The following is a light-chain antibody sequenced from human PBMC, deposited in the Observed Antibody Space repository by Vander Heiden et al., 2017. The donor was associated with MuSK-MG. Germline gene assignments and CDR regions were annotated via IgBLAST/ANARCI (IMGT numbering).Light chain of an antibody. CDR1: SSNIGAGYD. Sequence: QSVLTQPPSVSGAPGQRVTISCTGTSSNIGAGYDVQGNQQLPGPAPKLLIHGNSNRPSGVPDRFSGSKSGASASLAITGLQAEDEADYYCQSFDSSRSGSVFGGGTRLTVL. V-gene: IGLV1-40*01. J-gene: IGLJ3*02. CDR2: GNS. CDR3: QSFDSSRSGSV.